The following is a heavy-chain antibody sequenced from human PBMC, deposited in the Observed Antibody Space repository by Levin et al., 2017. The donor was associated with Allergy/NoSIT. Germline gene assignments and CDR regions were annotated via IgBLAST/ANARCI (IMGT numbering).Heavy chain of an antibody. CDR3: AKDPPWADYGDLGPFDP. J-gene: IGHJ5*02. CDR2: ISNDGSNE. Sequence: GGSLRLSCAASGFTFSNYGMHWVRQAPGKGLEWVAVISNDGSNEYYADSVKGRFTISRDNSKNTLYLQMNSLRAEDTAMYYCAKDPPWADYGDLGPFDPWGQGTLVTVSS. D-gene: IGHD4-17*01. CDR1: GFTFSNYG. V-gene: IGHV3-30*18.